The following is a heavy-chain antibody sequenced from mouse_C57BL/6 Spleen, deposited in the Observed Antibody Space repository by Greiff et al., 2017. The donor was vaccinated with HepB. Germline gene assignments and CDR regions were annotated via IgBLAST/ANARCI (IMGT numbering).Heavy chain of an antibody. Sequence: QVQLKQSGAELVRPGTSVKVSCKASGYAFTNYLIEWVKQRPGQGLEWIGVINPGSGGTNYNEKFKGKATLTADKSSSTAYMQLSSLTSEDSAVYFCAREGGLRYFDYWGQGTTLTVSS. CDR3: AREGGLRYFDY. CDR1: GYAFTNYL. CDR2: INPGSGGT. J-gene: IGHJ2*01. V-gene: IGHV1-54*01. D-gene: IGHD2-4*01.